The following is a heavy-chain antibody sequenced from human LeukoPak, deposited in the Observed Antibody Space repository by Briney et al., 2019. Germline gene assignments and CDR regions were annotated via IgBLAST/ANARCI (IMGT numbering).Heavy chain of an antibody. J-gene: IGHJ4*02. D-gene: IGHD1-26*01. CDR2: ISGSGGST. CDR1: GFTFSSYA. V-gene: IGHV3-23*01. Sequence: GGSLRLSCAASGFTFSSYAMSWVRQAPGKGLEWVSAISGSGGSTYYADSVKGRFTISRDNSKSTLYLQMNSRRAEDTAVYYCAKTASGSYYGYYFDYWGQGTLVTVSS. CDR3: AKTASGSYYGYYFDY.